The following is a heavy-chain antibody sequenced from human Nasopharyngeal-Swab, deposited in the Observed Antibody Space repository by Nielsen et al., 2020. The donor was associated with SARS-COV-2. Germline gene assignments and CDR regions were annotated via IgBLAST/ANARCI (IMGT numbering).Heavy chain of an antibody. CDR1: GFTFSDYY. CDR2: ISSSGSTI. J-gene: IGHJ5*02. Sequence: GESLKISCAASGFTFSDYYMSWIRQAPGKGPEWVSYISSSGSTIYYADSVKGRFTISRDNAKNSLYLQMNSLRAEDTAVYYCAREGHYDILAGYYHPRNWFDPWGQGTLVTVSS. CDR3: AREGHYDILAGYYHPRNWFDP. D-gene: IGHD3-9*01. V-gene: IGHV3-11*04.